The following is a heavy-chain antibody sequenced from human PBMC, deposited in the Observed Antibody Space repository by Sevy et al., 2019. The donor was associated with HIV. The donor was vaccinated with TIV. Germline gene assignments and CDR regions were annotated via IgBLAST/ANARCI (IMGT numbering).Heavy chain of an antibody. CDR2: IDSDGSA. CDR3: ARDRYYAASGYYYYYYGMDV. CDR1: GFTVSDNY. J-gene: IGHJ6*02. Sequence: GGSLRLSCAASGFTVSDNYMAWVRLAPGKGLEWVSLIDSDGSAYYADSVKGRFTISRDNVKNTLYLQINALRAEDTGLYFCARDRYYAASGYYYYYYGMDVWGQGTTVTVSS. V-gene: IGHV3-66*01. D-gene: IGHD3-10*01.